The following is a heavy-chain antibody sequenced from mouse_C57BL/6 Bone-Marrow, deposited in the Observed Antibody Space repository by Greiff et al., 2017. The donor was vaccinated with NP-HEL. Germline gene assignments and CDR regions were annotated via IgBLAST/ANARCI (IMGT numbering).Heavy chain of an antibody. J-gene: IGHJ1*03. CDR1: GYTFTSYW. CDR2: IHPSDSDT. CDR3: AIYYGNWYFDV. V-gene: IGHV1-74*01. D-gene: IGHD2-1*01. Sequence: VKLQQPGAELVKPGASVKVSCKASGYTFTSYWMHWVKQRPGQGLEWIGRIHPSDSDTNYNQKFKGKATLTVDKSSSTAYMQLSSLTSEDSAVYYCAIYYGNWYFDVWGTGTTVTVSS.